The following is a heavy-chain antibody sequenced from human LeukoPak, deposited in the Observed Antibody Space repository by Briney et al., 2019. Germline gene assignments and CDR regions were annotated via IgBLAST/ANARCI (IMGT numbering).Heavy chain of an antibody. D-gene: IGHD3-10*01. CDR3: ATGFGSGRDY. V-gene: IGHV3-30*04. Sequence: GGSLRLSCAVSGIIFSDYAMHWVSQAPGKGLEWVAVVSYDGRDKKYADFVKGRFTISRDNSKSTLYLQMNSLRGEDTAVFYCATGFGSGRDYWGQGTLVTVSS. J-gene: IGHJ4*02. CDR1: GIIFSDYA. CDR2: VSYDGRDK.